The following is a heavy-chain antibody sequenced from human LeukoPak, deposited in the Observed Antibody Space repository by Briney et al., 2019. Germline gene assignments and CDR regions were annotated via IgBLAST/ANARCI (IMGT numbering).Heavy chain of an antibody. CDR2: ISYDGSKK. J-gene: IGHJ4*02. CDR1: GFTFSSYA. CDR3: ARDLGAVAGFSFDY. V-gene: IGHV3-30-3*01. Sequence: GGSLRLSCAASGFTFSSYAMPWVRQAPGKGLEWVAVISYDGSKKYYADSVKDRFTISRDNSKNTLYLQMNSLRAEDTAVYYCARDLGAVAGFSFDYWGQGTLVTVSS. D-gene: IGHD6-13*01.